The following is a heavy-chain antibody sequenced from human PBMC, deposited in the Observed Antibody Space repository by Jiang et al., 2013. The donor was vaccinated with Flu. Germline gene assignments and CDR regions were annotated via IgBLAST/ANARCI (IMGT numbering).Heavy chain of an antibody. V-gene: IGHV3-30-3*01. D-gene: IGHD4-17*01. Sequence: EWVAVISYDGSNKYYADSVKGRFTISRDNSKNTLYLQMNSLRAEDTAVYYCAETIYGDYSDAFDIWGQGTMVTVSS. J-gene: IGHJ3*02. CDR3: AETIYGDYSDAFDI. CDR2: ISYDGSNK.